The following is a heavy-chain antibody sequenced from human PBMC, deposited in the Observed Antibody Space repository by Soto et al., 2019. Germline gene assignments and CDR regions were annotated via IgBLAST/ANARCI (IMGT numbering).Heavy chain of an antibody. D-gene: IGHD2-8*01. Sequence: EVQLLGSGGGLVKPGGSLGLSCEASGFTSSTNNIIWVRQAPGKGLEWVSSITSSSSNIYYADSVKGRFTISRDNAKNSLYLQMNSLRAEDTAVYYCGLYDALFFDSRGQGTLVTVSS. CDR1: GFTSSTNN. J-gene: IGHJ4*02. CDR3: GLYDALFFDS. CDR2: ITSSSSNI. V-gene: IGHV3-21*01.